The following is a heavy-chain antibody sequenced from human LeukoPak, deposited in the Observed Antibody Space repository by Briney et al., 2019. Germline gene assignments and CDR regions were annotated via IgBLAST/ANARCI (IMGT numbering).Heavy chain of an antibody. D-gene: IGHD4-17*01. CDR3: AKGGMVTTFNSGRPTRYYYYYMDV. CDR2: ISWDGGST. Sequence: PGGFLRLSCAASGFAFDDYAMHWVRQAPGKGLEGVSLISWDGGSTYYADSVKGRFTISRDNSKNSLYLQMNSLRAEDTALYYCAKGGMVTTFNSGRPTRYYYYYMDVWGKGTTVTVSS. J-gene: IGHJ6*03. CDR1: GFAFDDYA. V-gene: IGHV3-43D*04.